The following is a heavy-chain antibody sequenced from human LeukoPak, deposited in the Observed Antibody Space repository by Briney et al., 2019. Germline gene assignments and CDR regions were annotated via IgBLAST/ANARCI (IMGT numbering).Heavy chain of an antibody. CDR1: GYTFTSYD. Sequence: ASVKVSCKASGYTFTSYDINWVRQATGQGLEWMGWMNPNSGNTGYAQKFQGRVTMTRNTSISTAYMELSSLRSEDTAVYYCARGGYSYGYFDYWGQGTLVTVSS. CDR3: ARGGYSYGYFDY. D-gene: IGHD5-18*01. J-gene: IGHJ4*02. V-gene: IGHV1-8*01. CDR2: MNPNSGNT.